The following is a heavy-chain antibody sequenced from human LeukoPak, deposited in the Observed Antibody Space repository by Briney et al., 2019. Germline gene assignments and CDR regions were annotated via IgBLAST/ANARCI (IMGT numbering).Heavy chain of an antibody. Sequence: GGSLRLSCAASGFTSSSYAMSWVRQAPGKGLEWVSAISGSGGSTYYADSVKGRFTISRDNSKNTLYLQMNSLRAEDTAVYYCAKSEAVAGIADYWGQGTLVTVPS. CDR1: GFTSSSYA. V-gene: IGHV3-23*01. D-gene: IGHD6-19*01. CDR3: AKSEAVAGIADY. J-gene: IGHJ4*02. CDR2: ISGSGGST.